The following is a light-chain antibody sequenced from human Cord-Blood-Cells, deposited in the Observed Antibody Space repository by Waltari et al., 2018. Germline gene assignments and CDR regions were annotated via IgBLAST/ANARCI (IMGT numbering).Light chain of an antibody. CDR3: CSYAGSSTVV. Sequence: QSALTQPASVSGSPGQSITISCPGTSSDVGGYNFSPWYQQHPGKAPKPMIYEGSKRPSGVSNRFSGSKSGNTASLTISGLQAEDEADYYCCSYAGSSTVVFGGGTKLTVL. V-gene: IGLV2-23*01. CDR2: EGS. CDR1: SSDVGGYNF. J-gene: IGLJ2*01.